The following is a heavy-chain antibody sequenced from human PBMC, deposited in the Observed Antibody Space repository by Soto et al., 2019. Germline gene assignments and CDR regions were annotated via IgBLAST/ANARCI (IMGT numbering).Heavy chain of an antibody. CDR1: GYTFTSYD. Sequence: ASVNVSCKASGYTFTSYDIYWVRQATGQGLEWMGWMNPNTGNSGYAQKFQGRVTMTSDTSISTAHMELSSLRSEDTAVYYCAGLADTNGWNAFGADKYYFDFFGQRTLVPV. CDR3: AGLADTNGWNAFGADKYYFDF. CDR2: MNPNTGNS. V-gene: IGHV1-8*01. D-gene: IGHD1-1*01. J-gene: IGHJ4*02.